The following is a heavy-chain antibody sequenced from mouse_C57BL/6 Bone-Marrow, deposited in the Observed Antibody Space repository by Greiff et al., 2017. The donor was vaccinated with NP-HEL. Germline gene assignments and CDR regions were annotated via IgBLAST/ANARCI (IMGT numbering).Heavy chain of an antibody. J-gene: IGHJ1*03. CDR3: AREITTVVATHWYFDV. D-gene: IGHD1-1*01. Sequence: EVQLVESGGGLVKPGGSLKLSCAASGFTFSSYAMSWVRQTPEKRLEWVATISDGGSYTYYPDNVKGRFTISRDNAKNNLYLQMSHLKSEDTAMYYRAREITTVVATHWYFDVWGTGTTVTVSS. CDR2: ISDGGSYT. V-gene: IGHV5-4*01. CDR1: GFTFSSYA.